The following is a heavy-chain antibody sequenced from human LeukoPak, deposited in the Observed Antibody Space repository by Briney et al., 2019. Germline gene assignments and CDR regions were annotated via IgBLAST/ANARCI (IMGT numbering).Heavy chain of an antibody. CDR3: ARGRYSRDYVWGSYRFVY. J-gene: IGHJ4*02. CDR2: INHSGST. Sequence: SETLSLTCAVHGGSFNGYYWNWIRQTPGKGLEWIGEINHSGSTNYNPSLKSRVTISVDTSKNQFSLMLSSVTAADTAMYYCARGRYSRDYVWGSYRFVYWGQGTLVTVSS. D-gene: IGHD3-16*02. CDR1: GGSFNGYY. V-gene: IGHV4-34*01.